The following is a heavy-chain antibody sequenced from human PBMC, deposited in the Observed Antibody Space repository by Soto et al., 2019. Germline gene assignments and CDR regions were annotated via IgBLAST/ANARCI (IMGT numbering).Heavy chain of an antibody. CDR3: AREAQARNYYYGMDV. D-gene: IGHD6-6*01. V-gene: IGHV3-48*02. CDR1: GFTFSGYT. CDR2: ISSASSTI. J-gene: IGHJ6*02. Sequence: GGSLRLSCAASGFTFSGYTMNWVRQAPGKGLEWVSFISSASSTIYHAGSVKGRFTISRDNAKNLLYLQMNSLRDEDTAVYYCAREAQARNYYYGMDVWGQGTTVTVSS.